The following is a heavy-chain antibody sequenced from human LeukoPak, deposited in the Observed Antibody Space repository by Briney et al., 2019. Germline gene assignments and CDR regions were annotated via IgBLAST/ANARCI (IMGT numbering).Heavy chain of an antibody. D-gene: IGHD3-9*01. CDR2: ISSSSSYI. J-gene: IGHJ4*02. Sequence: GGSLRLCCAASGFTFSSYSMNWGRQAPGKGLEWVSSISSSSSYIYYADSVEGGFTISKDNARNSLQLQMNRLGAEDATLYYCARVGDYDILTGYYSLNHFDYWGQGTLVTVSS. CDR3: ARVGDYDILTGYYSLNHFDY. V-gene: IGHV3-21*01. CDR1: GFTFSSYS.